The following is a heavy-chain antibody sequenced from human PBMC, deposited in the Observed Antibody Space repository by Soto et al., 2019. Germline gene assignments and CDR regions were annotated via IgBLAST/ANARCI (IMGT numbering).Heavy chain of an antibody. D-gene: IGHD2-2*01. V-gene: IGHV4-31*03. CDR3: ARDLRGYFSSTSCSNYYYYYMDV. Sequence: LSLTCTVSGGSISSGGYYWSWIRQHPGKGLEWIGYIYYSGSTYYNPSLKSRVTISVDTSKNQFSLKLSSVTAADTAVYYCARDLRGYFSSTSCSNYYYYYMDVWGKGTTVTVSS. CDR2: IYYSGST. J-gene: IGHJ6*03. CDR1: GGSISSGGYY.